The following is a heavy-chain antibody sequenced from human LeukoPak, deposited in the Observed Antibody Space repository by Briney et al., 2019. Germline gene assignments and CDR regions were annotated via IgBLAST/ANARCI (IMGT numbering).Heavy chain of an antibody. CDR3: ARGLLRYFDWSSRSYYFDY. D-gene: IGHD3-9*01. V-gene: IGHV1-8*01. Sequence: ASVKVSCKASGYTFTSYDINWVRQATGQGLEWMGWMNPNSGNTGYAQKFQGRVTMTRNTSISTAYMELSSLRSEDTAVYYCARGLLRYFDWSSRSYYFDYWGQGTLVTVSS. CDR1: GYTFTSYD. CDR2: MNPNSGNT. J-gene: IGHJ4*02.